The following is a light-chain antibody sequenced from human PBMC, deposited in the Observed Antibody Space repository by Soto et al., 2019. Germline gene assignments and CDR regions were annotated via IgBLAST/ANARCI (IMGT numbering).Light chain of an antibody. J-gene: IGLJ1*01. CDR1: SSNIGSTYD. Sequence: QSVLTQPPSVSEAPGQSVTISCTGSSSNIGSTYDVQWYQQLPGTAPKLLIHGNTNRPSGVPDRFSGSKSGTSASLAITGLQADDEADYYCQSYDDSLSVHYVFGTGTKVTVL. CDR2: GNT. CDR3: QSYDDSLSVHYV. V-gene: IGLV1-40*01.